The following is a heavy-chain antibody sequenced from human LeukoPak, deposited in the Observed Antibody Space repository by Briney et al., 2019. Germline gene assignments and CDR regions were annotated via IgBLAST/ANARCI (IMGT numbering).Heavy chain of an antibody. CDR2: IFYSGSS. Sequence: SETLSLTCTVSGDSLNSYYWSWIRQPPGEGLQWIGYIFYSGSSNYNASLRSRVAISVDTSKNQFSLKLSSVTAADTAVYYCARDWNGSGKAAINYYYYYYMDVWGKGTTVTVSS. V-gene: IGHV4-59*01. D-gene: IGHD3-10*01. J-gene: IGHJ6*03. CDR1: GDSLNSYY. CDR3: ARDWNGSGKAAINYYYYYYMDV.